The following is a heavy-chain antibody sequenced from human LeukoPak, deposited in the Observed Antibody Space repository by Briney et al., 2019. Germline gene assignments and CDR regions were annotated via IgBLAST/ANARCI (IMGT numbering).Heavy chain of an antibody. CDR2: IYYGGST. CDR3: ARAVGDGYNYEGYYFDY. D-gene: IGHD5-24*01. J-gene: IGHJ4*02. V-gene: IGHV4-59*01. Sequence: SETLSLTCTVSGGSISSYYWSWIRQPPGKGLEWIGYIYYGGSTNYNPSLNSRVTISVDTSKNQFSLKLSSVTAAATAVYYCARAVGDGYNYEGYYFDYWGQGTLVTVSS. CDR1: GGSISSYY.